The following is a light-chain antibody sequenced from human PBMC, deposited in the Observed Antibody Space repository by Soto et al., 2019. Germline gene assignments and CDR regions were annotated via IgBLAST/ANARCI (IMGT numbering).Light chain of an antibody. Sequence: QSVLTQSPSASASLGASVKLTCTLSSEHSSYAIAWHQQQPEKGPRYLMKLNNDGRHWKGDGIPDRFSGSSSGAERYLTISSLQSEDEADYYCQTWGTASGFFGGGTKLTVL. CDR1: SEHSSYA. CDR3: QTWGTASGF. J-gene: IGLJ2*01. CDR2: LNNDGRH. V-gene: IGLV4-69*01.